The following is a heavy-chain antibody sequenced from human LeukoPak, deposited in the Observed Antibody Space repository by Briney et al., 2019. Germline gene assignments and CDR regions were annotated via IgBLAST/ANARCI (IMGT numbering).Heavy chain of an antibody. CDR2: IYSSGTT. D-gene: IGHD5-18*01. Sequence: PSETLSLTCTVSGGSVHSYNHYWAWIRQPPGKGLEWMGPIYSSGTTSYNPSLKSRVTITVDTSNNQFSLNLISVTAADTALYYCARQPHSYGPDYYYYYMDLWGTGTTVTVSS. V-gene: IGHV4-39*01. CDR3: ARQPHSYGPDYYYYYMDL. CDR1: GGSVHSYNHY. J-gene: IGHJ6*03.